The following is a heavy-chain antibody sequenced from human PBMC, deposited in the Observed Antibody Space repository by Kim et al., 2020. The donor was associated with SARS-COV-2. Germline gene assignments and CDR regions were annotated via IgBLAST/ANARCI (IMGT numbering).Heavy chain of an antibody. V-gene: IGHV3-30*01. Sequence: SVKGRFTISRDHSKNTLYLQMNSLGAEETAVYYCARESLRHIAAAGKLDYWGQGTLVTVSS. CDR3: ARESLRHIAAAGKLDY. J-gene: IGHJ4*02. D-gene: IGHD6-13*01.